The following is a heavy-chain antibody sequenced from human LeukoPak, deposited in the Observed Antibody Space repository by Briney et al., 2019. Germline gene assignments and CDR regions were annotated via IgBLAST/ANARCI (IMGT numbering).Heavy chain of an antibody. V-gene: IGHV1-46*01. CDR3: ARTPSDYGGNPWWYFDY. D-gene: IGHD4-23*01. CDR1: GYTFTGYY. J-gene: IGHJ4*02. Sequence: ASVKVSCKASGYTFTGYYMHWVRQAPGQGLEWMGIINPSGGSTSYAQKFQGRVTMTRDTSTSTVYMELSSLRSEDTAVYYCARTPSDYGGNPWWYFDYWGQGTLVTVSS. CDR2: INPSGGST.